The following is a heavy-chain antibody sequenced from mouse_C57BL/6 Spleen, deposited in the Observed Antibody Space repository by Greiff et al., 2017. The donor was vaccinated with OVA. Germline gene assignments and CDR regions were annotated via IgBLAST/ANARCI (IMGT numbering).Heavy chain of an antibody. CDR3: TREATVKYYFDC. D-gene: IGHD1-1*01. CDR2: IDPETGGT. CDR1: GYTFTDYE. Sequence: QVQLQQSGAELVRPGASVTLSCKASGYTFTDYEMHWVKQTPVHGLEWIGAIDPETGGTAYNQKFKGKAILTADKSSSTAYMELRSLTSEDSAVYYCTREATVKYYFDCWGQGTTLTVSS. V-gene: IGHV1-15*01. J-gene: IGHJ2*01.